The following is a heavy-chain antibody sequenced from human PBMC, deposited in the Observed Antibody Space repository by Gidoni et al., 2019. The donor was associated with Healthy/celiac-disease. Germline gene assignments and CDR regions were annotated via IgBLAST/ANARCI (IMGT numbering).Heavy chain of an antibody. J-gene: IGHJ4*02. CDR3: ARDSLREVWFGESPPGD. V-gene: IGHV1-18*04. CDR2: ISAYNGNT. D-gene: IGHD3-10*01. Sequence: QVQLVQSGAAVKKAAASVTVSCKASGYTFTSDGISGVRQAPGQGLEWMGWISAYNGNTNYAQKLQGRVTMTTDTSTSTAYMELRSLKSDDTAVYYCARDSLREVWFGESPPGDWGQGTLVTVSS. CDR1: GYTFTSDG.